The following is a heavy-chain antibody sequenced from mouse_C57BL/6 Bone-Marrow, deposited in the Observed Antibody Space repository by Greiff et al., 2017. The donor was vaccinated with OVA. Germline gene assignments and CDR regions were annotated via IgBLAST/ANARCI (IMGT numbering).Heavy chain of an antibody. V-gene: IGHV1-69*01. Sequence: VQLQQSGAELVMPGASVKLSCKASGYTFTSYWMHWVKQRPGQGLEWIGEIDPSDSYTNYNQKFKGKSTLAVDKSSSTAYMQLSSLTSEDSAVYYCAREGLRRGFDYWGQGTTRTGSS. J-gene: IGHJ2*01. CDR3: AREGLRRGFDY. CDR2: IDPSDSYT. D-gene: IGHD2-4*01. CDR1: GYTFTSYW.